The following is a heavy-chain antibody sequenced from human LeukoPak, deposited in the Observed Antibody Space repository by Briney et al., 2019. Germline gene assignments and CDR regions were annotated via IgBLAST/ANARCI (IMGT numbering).Heavy chain of an antibody. J-gene: IGHJ4*02. Sequence: PGGSLRLSCVASGFTFSTYTMVWVRQAPGKGLEWVSSISSSSSYIFNADSVKGRFTISRDNAKNSLYLQMNSLRAEDTAVYYCARDAGNGYDRFDYWGQGTQVTVSS. CDR2: ISSSSSYI. CDR1: GFTFSTYT. CDR3: ARDAGNGYDRFDY. V-gene: IGHV3-21*01. D-gene: IGHD6-25*01.